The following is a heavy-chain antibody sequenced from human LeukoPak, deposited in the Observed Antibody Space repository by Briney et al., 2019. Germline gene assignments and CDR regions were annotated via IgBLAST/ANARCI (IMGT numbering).Heavy chain of an antibody. CDR3: ARRRYYDGSGYLE. CDR1: GDSISRSDSY. J-gene: IGHJ1*01. D-gene: IGHD3-22*01. Sequence: SETLSLTCSVSGDSISRSDSYWDWLRQPPGKGLEWFGTLYYSGRTYYSPSLKSRVTMSVDTFNNQFSLNLRSVTAADTAVYYCARRRYYDGSGYLEWGQGTLLSVSS. V-gene: IGHV4-39*01. CDR2: LYYSGRT.